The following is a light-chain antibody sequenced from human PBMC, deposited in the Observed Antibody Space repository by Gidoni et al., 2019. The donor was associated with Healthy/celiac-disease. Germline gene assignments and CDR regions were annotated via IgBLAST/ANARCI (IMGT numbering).Light chain of an antibody. Sequence: EIVITQSPATLSVSPGERATLSCRASQSLSSYLSWYQQKPGQAPRLLIYGASTRATGIPARFSGSGSGTEFTLTISSLQSEDFAVYYCQQYNSCPRTFGQGTKLEIK. V-gene: IGKV3-15*01. CDR2: GAS. J-gene: IGKJ2*01. CDR1: QSLSSY. CDR3: QQYNSCPRT.